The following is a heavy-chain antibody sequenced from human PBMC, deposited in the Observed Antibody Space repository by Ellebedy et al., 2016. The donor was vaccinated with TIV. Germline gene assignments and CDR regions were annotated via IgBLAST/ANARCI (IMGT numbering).Heavy chain of an antibody. CDR1: GFTFSSYA. CDR2: ISGSGGST. Sequence: GGSLRLSXAASGFTFSSYAMSWVRQAPGKGLEWVSAISGSGGSTYYADSVKGRFTISRDNSKNTLYLQMNSLRAEDPAVYYCAKDYLARAYYFDYWGQGTLVTVSS. V-gene: IGHV3-23*01. D-gene: IGHD3-16*01. CDR3: AKDYLARAYYFDY. J-gene: IGHJ4*02.